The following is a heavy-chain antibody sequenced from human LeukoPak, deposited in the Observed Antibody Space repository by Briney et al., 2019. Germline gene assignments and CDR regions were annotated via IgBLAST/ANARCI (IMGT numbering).Heavy chain of an antibody. J-gene: IGHJ3*02. V-gene: IGHV5-51*01. CDR1: GYRFTSYW. D-gene: IGHD4-17*01. CDR2: IYHGDSDT. CDR3: ARPEEHGDYVHDAFDI. Sequence: GESLQISCKASGYRFTSYWNGWVRQMPGKGLEWMGVIYHGDSDTRYSPSFQGQVTISADKSISTAYLQWSSLKASDTAMYYCARPEEHGDYVHDAFDIWGQGTMVTVSS.